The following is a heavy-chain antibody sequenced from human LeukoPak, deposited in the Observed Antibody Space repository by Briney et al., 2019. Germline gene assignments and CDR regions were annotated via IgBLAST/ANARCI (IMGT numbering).Heavy chain of an antibody. J-gene: IGHJ4*02. V-gene: IGHV3-23*01. CDR2: ISGSGGST. CDR1: GFTFSSYA. D-gene: IGHD2-21*02. CDR3: AKDRVHIVVVTAISTLFDY. Sequence: PGGSLRLSCAASGFTFSSYAMSWVRQAPGKGLEWVSAISGSGGSTYYADSVKGRFTISRDNSKNTLYLQMNSLRAEDTAVYYCAKDRVHIVVVTAISTLFDYWGQGTLVTVSS.